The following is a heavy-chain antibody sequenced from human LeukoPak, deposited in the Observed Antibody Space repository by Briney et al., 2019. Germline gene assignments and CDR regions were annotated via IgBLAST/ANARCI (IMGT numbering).Heavy chain of an antibody. J-gene: IGHJ6*03. Sequence: GRSLRLSCAASGFTFSSYAMHWVRQAPGKGLEWVALISYDGSNKYYADSVKGRFTISRDNAKNSLYLQMDSLGPEDTAVYYCARDPYSGNYGTYYYYYMDVWGKGTTVTISS. CDR1: GFTFSSYA. D-gene: IGHD1-26*01. CDR3: ARDPYSGNYGTYYYYYMDV. V-gene: IGHV3-30*04. CDR2: ISYDGSNK.